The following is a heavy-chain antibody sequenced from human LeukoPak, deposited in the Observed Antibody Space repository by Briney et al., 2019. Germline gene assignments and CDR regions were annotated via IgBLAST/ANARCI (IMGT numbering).Heavy chain of an antibody. CDR1: GFTFSSYW. D-gene: IGHD2-2*01. Sequence: PGGSLRLSCAASGFTFSSYWMSWVRQAPGKGLEWVANIKQDGSEKYYVDSVKGRFTISRDNAKNSLYLQMNSLRAEDTAVYYCARDAVVVPAAMGSYYYYMDVWGKGTTVTVSS. CDR3: ARDAVVVPAAMGSYYYYMDV. CDR2: IKQDGSEK. V-gene: IGHV3-7*01. J-gene: IGHJ6*03.